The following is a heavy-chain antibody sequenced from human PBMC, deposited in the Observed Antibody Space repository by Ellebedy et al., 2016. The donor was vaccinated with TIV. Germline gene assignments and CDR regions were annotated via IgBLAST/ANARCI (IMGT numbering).Heavy chain of an antibody. CDR1: GFTFSSYG. J-gene: IGHJ4*02. CDR3: AKVAGNF. Sequence: GESLKISCEASGFTFSSYGMQWVRQAPGKGLEWVAFIRNDGSNKYYADSVKGRFTISRDDSKNTVYLQMTTLRPEDTAVYYCAKVAGNFWGQGTLVTVSS. CDR2: IRNDGSNK. D-gene: IGHD6-19*01. V-gene: IGHV3-30*02.